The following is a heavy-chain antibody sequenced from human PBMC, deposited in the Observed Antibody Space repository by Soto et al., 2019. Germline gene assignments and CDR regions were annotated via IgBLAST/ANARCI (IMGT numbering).Heavy chain of an antibody. D-gene: IGHD1-26*01. CDR2: IKSGGGTT. Sequence: EVQLVESGGGLATPGGSLRLSCAASGLSFSRTWMHWVRQAPGKGLEWVGRIKSGGGTTDYATPVKGRFAISRDDSKNMVYLQMNSLQSEDTAVYFCTPDSIYSCHDCGRGTLVTVSS. CDR1: GLSFSRTW. CDR3: TPDSIYSCHD. V-gene: IGHV3-15*07. J-gene: IGHJ4*02.